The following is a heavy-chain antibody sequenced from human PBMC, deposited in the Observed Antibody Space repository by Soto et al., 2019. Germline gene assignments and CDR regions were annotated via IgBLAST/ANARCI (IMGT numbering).Heavy chain of an antibody. CDR1: GFTFSSDA. CDR3: ARDRFPLRFYYYDSSGSQVGGGLDY. J-gene: IGHJ4*02. D-gene: IGHD3-22*01. V-gene: IGHV3-30-3*01. CDR2: ISYDGSNK. Sequence: GGSLRVSCAASGFTFSSDAMHWVRQAPGKGLEWVAVISYDGSNKYYADSVKGRFTISRDNSKNTLYLQMNSLRAEDTAVYYCARDRFPLRFYYYDSSGSQVGGGLDYGGQGTLVTVSS.